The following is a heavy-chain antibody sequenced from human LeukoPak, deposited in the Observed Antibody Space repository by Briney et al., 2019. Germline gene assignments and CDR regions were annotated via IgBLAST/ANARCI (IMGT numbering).Heavy chain of an antibody. CDR3: AKDRYSSGYYYLDY. J-gene: IGHJ4*02. CDR2: ISWNSGSI. D-gene: IGHD3-22*01. V-gene: IGHV3-9*01. CDR1: GFTLDDYA. Sequence: GRSLRLSCAASGFTLDDYATHWVRHAPGKGLEWVSGISWNSGSIGYADSVKGRFTISRDNAKNSLYLQMNSLRAEDTALYYCAKDRYSSGYYYLDYWGQGTLVTVSS.